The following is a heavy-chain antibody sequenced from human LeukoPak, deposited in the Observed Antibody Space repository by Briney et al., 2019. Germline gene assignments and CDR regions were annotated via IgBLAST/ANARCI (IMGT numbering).Heavy chain of an antibody. D-gene: IGHD3-3*01. J-gene: IGHJ4*02. CDR2: IYYSGST. CDR1: GGSISSYY. V-gene: IGHV4-59*01. CDR3: ARVQASTYDFWSGLHLFDY. Sequence: SETLSLTCTVSGGSISSYYWSWIRQPPGKGLEWIGYIYYSGSTNYNPSLKSRVTISVDTSKNQFSLKLSSVTAADTAVYYCARVQASTYDFWSGLHLFDYWGQGTLVTVSS.